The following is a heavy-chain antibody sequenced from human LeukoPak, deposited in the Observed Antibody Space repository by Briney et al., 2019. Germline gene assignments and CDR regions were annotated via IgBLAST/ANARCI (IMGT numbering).Heavy chain of an antibody. V-gene: IGHV3-23*01. D-gene: IGHD3-3*01. Sequence: GGSLRLSCAASGFTFSTFAMSWVRQAPRKGLEWVSAISGSGGSTYYADSVKGRFTISRDNSKNTLYLQMNSLRAEDTAVYYCAKSLSGVDYWGQGTLVTVSS. CDR3: AKSLSGVDY. CDR2: ISGSGGST. J-gene: IGHJ4*02. CDR1: GFTFSTFA.